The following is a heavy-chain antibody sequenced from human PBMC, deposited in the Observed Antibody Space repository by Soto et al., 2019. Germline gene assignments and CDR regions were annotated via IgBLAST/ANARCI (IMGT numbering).Heavy chain of an antibody. CDR1: GYTFTGYY. V-gene: IGHV1-2*02. CDR3: ARDSLVMAVDYGMDV. J-gene: IGHJ6*02. Sequence: GASVKVSCKASGYTFTGYYMHWVRQAPGQGLEWMGWINPNSGGTNYAQKFQGRVTMTRDTSISTAYMELSRLRSDDTAVYYCARDSLVMAVDYGMDVWDQGTTVTVSS. CDR2: INPNSGGT.